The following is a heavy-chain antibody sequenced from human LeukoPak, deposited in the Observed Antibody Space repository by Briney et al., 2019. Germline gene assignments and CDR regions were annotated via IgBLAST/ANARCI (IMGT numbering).Heavy chain of an antibody. V-gene: IGHV4-4*02. CDR3: ARHRSRGWYAEGIDY. CDR2: IYHSGST. D-gene: IGHD6-19*01. J-gene: IGHJ4*02. Sequence: PSETLSLTCAVSGGSISSSNWWSWVRQPPGKGLEWIGEIYHSGSTNYNPSLKSRVTISVDKSKNQFSLKLSSVTAADTAVYYCARHRSRGWYAEGIDYWGQGTLVTVSS. CDR1: GGSISSSNW.